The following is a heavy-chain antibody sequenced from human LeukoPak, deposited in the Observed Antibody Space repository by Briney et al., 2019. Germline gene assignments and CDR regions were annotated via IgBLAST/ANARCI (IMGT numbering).Heavy chain of an antibody. CDR2: ISSSGSTI. CDR1: GFTFSSYE. CDR3: AREYCSSTSCCGRGFDY. Sequence: GGSLRLSCAASGFTFSSYEMNWARQAPGKGLEWVSYISSSGSTIYYADSVKGRFTISRDNAKNSLYLQMNSLRAEDTAVYYCAREYCSSTSCCGRGFDYWGQGTLVTVSS. V-gene: IGHV3-48*03. D-gene: IGHD2-2*01. J-gene: IGHJ4*02.